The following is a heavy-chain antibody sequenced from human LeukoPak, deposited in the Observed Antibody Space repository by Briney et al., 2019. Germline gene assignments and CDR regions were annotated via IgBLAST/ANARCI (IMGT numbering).Heavy chain of an antibody. CDR2: ISSSSSTI. CDR1: GFTFSSYS. D-gene: IGHD3-9*01. Sequence: PGGSLRLSCAASGFTFSSYSMNWVRQAPGKGLEWVSYISSSSSTIYYADSVKGRFTISRDNAKNSLYLQMNSLRGEDTAVYYCARDRNILTGYYKTEYWGQGTLVTVSS. CDR3: ARDRNILTGYYKTEY. J-gene: IGHJ4*02. V-gene: IGHV3-48*01.